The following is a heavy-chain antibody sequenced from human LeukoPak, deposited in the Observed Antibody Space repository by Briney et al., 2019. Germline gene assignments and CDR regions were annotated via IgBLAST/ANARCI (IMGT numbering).Heavy chain of an antibody. D-gene: IGHD1-7*01. CDR2: ISAYNGNT. J-gene: IGHJ5*02. Sequence: RXAPGXGLEWMGWISAYNGNTNYAQKLQGRVTMTTDTSTSTAYMELRSLRSDDTAVYYCAIWNSWFDPWGQGTLVTVSS. V-gene: IGHV1-18*01. CDR3: AIWNSWFDP.